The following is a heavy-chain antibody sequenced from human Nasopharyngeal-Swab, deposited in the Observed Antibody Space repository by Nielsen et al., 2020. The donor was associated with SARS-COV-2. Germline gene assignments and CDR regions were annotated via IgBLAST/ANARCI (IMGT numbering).Heavy chain of an antibody. J-gene: IGHJ6*02. Sequence: KVSCKGSGYTFTSYWISWVRQMPGKGLEWMGRIDPSGSYTNYNPSFQGHVTISVDKSISTAYLQWSSLKASDTAMYYCARGRPSSGSSAYYYYGMDVWGQGTTVTVSS. D-gene: IGHD1-26*01. CDR2: IDPSGSYT. V-gene: IGHV5-10-1*01. CDR1: GYTFTSYW. CDR3: ARGRPSSGSSAYYYYGMDV.